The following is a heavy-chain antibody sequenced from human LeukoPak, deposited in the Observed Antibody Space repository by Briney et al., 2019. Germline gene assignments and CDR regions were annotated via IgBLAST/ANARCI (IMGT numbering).Heavy chain of an antibody. D-gene: IGHD5-18*01. CDR2: INSDGSST. J-gene: IGHJ4*02. V-gene: IGHV3-74*01. Sequence: GGSLRLSCAASGFTFSSYWMYWVRQAPGKGLVWVSRINSDGSSTSYADSVKGRFTISRDNAKTSLYLQMNSLRAEDTAVYYCARHLSGVTGYTYGRGIDYWGQGTLVTVSS. CDR3: ARHLSGVTGYTYGRGIDY. CDR1: GFTFSSYW.